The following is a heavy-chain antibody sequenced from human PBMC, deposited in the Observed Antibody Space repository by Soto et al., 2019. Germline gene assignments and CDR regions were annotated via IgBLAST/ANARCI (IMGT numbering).Heavy chain of an antibody. CDR1: GYTLTELS. D-gene: IGHD2-8*01. Sequence: ASVKVSCKVSGYTLTELSMHWVRQAPGKGLEWMGGFDPEDGETIYAQKFQGRVTMTEDTSTDTAYMELSSLRSEDTAVYYCATKTDCTNGVCYRGWYYYGMDVWGQGTKVTVSS. CDR2: FDPEDGET. V-gene: IGHV1-24*01. CDR3: ATKTDCTNGVCYRGWYYYGMDV. J-gene: IGHJ6*02.